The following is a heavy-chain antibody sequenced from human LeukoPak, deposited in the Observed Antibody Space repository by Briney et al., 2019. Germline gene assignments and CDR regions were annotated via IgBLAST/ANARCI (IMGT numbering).Heavy chain of an antibody. J-gene: IGHJ4*02. CDR1: GYTFTSYY. CDR3: ARESRELGAVAGPRPPGDFDY. V-gene: IGHV1-46*01. CDR2: INPSGGST. D-gene: IGHD6-19*01. Sequence: ASVKVSCKASGYTFTSYYMHWVRQAPGQGLEWMGIINPSGGSTSYAQKFQGRVTMTRDTSISTAYMELSRLRSDDTAVYYCARESRELGAVAGPRPPGDFDYWGQGTLVTVSS.